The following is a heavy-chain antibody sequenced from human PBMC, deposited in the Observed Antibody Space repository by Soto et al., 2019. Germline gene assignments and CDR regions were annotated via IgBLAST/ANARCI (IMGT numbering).Heavy chain of an antibody. CDR1: GYTLSSYG. J-gene: IGHJ4*02. CDR3: ARGRSLFRAGDTSVNFFDY. CDR2: INGGNGDT. Sequence: VQLVQSEAEVKKPGASVKVSCKASGYTLSSYGIHWVRQAPGQRLEWMGWINGGNGDTMYAQKFQDRVTMTRGTSANTAYMEVSSLASKDTAVYSCARGRSLFRAGDTSVNFFDYWGQGTLVTVSS. D-gene: IGHD1-26*01. V-gene: IGHV1-3*01.